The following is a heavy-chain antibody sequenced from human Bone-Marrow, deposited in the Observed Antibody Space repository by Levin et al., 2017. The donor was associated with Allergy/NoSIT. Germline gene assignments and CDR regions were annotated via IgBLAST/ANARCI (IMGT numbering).Heavy chain of an antibody. V-gene: IGHV4-39*07. CDR2: IYYSGST. CDR1: GGSISSSSYY. CDR3: ARDSSSWHY. Sequence: NPSETLSLTCTVSGGSISSSSYYWGWIRQPPGKGLEWIGSIYYSGSTYYNPSLKSRVTISVDTSKNQFSLKLSSVTAADTAVYYCARDSSSWHYWGQGTLVTVSS. J-gene: IGHJ4*02. D-gene: IGHD6-13*01.